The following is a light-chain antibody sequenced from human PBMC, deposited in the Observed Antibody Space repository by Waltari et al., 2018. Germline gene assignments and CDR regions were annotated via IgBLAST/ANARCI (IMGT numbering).Light chain of an antibody. CDR3: QQYDVWPLT. CDR1: QSIGSA. V-gene: IGKV3D-15*01. J-gene: IGKJ4*01. Sequence: EIELTQSPAPLSVSPGERATLSCRASQSIGSALAWYQQKPGQGPRLLFYGASTRATGIPARFSGSGSGTDFTLTISGLQSEDFADYYCQQYDVWPLTFGGGTKVHIK. CDR2: GAS.